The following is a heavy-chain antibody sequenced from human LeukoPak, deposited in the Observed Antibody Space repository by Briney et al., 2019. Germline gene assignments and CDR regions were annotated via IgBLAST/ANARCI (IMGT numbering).Heavy chain of an antibody. J-gene: IGHJ4*02. Sequence: PSQTLSLTCTVSGVSISSGSYYWSWIRQPAGKGLEWIGRIYTSGSTNYNPSLKSRVTISVDTSKNQFSLKLSSVTAADTAVYYCARYEYQLPFDYWGQGTLVTVYS. CDR1: GVSISSGSYY. D-gene: IGHD2-2*01. CDR3: ARYEYQLPFDY. CDR2: IYTSGST. V-gene: IGHV4-61*02.